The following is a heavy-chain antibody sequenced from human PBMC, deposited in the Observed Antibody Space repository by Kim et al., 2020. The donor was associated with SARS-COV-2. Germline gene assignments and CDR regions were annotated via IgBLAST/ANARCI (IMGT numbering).Heavy chain of an antibody. CDR2: TT. Sequence: TTENAASWKGRFTISRDDSKNSLYLQMNNLKTEDTAVYYCAKPIAAAGSGLNYWGQGTLVTVSS. CDR3: AKPIAAAGSGLNY. D-gene: IGHD6-13*01. J-gene: IGHJ4*02. V-gene: IGHV3-72*01.